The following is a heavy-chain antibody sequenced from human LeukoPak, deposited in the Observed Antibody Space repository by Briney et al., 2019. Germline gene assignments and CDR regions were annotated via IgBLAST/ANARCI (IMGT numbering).Heavy chain of an antibody. CDR2: ISPSGNT. Sequence: SETLSLTCAVYGGSFTIYSWTWIRQPPGKSLEWVGEISPSGNTQYNPSLKSRVTISLDASKSQFYLKLNSVTAADTAVYYCARSVRSADYRLDYWGQGTLTTVSS. CDR1: GGSFTIYS. CDR3: ARSVRSADYRLDY. D-gene: IGHD4-11*01. J-gene: IGHJ4*02. V-gene: IGHV4-34*01.